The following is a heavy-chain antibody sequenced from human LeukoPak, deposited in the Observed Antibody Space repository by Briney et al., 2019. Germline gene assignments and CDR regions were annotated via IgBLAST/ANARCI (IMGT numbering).Heavy chain of an antibody. D-gene: IGHD3-10*01. Sequence: GGSLRLSCAAYGFTFSNYWMNWVRQAPGKGLEWVSYISHTGSTMSYADSVKGRFTISRDNARNSLYLQMNSLRAEDTAVYYCAIPPLSGTGSSRPLAGMDVWGQGTTVTVSS. V-gene: IGHV3-48*04. CDR1: GFTFSNYW. CDR2: ISHTGSTM. J-gene: IGHJ6*02. CDR3: AIPPLSGTGSSRPLAGMDV.